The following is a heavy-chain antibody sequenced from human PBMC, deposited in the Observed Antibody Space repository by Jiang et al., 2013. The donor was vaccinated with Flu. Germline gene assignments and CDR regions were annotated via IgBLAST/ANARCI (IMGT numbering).Heavy chain of an antibody. Sequence: YGAEVKKPGASVKVSCKASGYTFTSYGISWVRQAPGQGLEWMGWISAYNGNTNYAQKLQGRVTMTTDTSTSTAYMELRSLRSDDTAVYYCARDRAVSYDSSGYHPYTYGMDVVGPRDHG. CDR1: GYTFTSYG. CDR3: ARDRAVSYDSSGYHPYTYGMDV. V-gene: IGHV1-18*04. CDR2: ISAYNGNT. D-gene: IGHD3-22*01. J-gene: IGHJ6*02.